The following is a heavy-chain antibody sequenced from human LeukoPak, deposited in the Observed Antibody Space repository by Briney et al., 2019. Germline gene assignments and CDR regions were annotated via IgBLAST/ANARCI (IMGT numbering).Heavy chain of an antibody. CDR2: ISANNGDA. D-gene: IGHD3-16*01. CDR3: ARDPPGLTLGSPGDY. J-gene: IGHJ4*02. Sequence: GASVKVSCKASGYTFTSYGIAWVRQAPGQGLQWMGWISANNGDASYSQKVQGRVTMTTDTSTNTAYMELRSLTSDDTAVYYCARDPPGLTLGSPGDYWGQGTLVIVSS. CDR1: GYTFTSYG. V-gene: IGHV1-18*01.